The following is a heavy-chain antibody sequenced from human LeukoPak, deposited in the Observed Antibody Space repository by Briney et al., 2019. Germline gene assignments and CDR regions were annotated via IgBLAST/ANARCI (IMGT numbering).Heavy chain of an antibody. J-gene: IGHJ5*02. CDR3: ARGPTIASRSWFDP. Sequence: PSETLSLTGTVSGDSISSYYWSWIRQPPGKGLEWIGYIYYSGSTNYNPSLKSRVTISVDRSKNQFSLKLSSVTAADTAVYYCARGPTIASRSWFDPWGQGTLVTVSS. D-gene: IGHD3-3*02. CDR1: GDSISSYY. CDR2: IYYSGST. V-gene: IGHV4-59*01.